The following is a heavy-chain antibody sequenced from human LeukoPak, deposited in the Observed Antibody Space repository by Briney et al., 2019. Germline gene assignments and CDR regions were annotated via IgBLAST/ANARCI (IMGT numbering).Heavy chain of an antibody. CDR3: PREGGDAMIQGVIAD. J-gene: IGHJ4*02. CDR2: IYAGGAT. Sequence: GGSLRLSCSASGFTVSSNYMSWVRQAPGKGLEWVSVIYAGGATAYAGSVKGRFIISRDNSKNTLYLQMNSLRAEDTALYYCPREGGDAMIQGVIADWGQGTLVTVSS. CDR1: GFTVSSNY. V-gene: IGHV3-53*01. D-gene: IGHD3-10*01.